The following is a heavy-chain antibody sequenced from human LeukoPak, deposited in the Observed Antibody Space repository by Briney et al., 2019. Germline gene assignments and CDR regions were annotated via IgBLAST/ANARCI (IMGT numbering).Heavy chain of an antibody. V-gene: IGHV3-21*01. D-gene: IGHD3-10*01. CDR1: GFTFSSYS. Sequence: PGGSLRLSCAASGFTFSSYSMNWVRQAPGKGLEWVSSISSSSSYIYYADSVKGRFTISRDNAKNSLYLQMNSLRAEDTAVYYCAKGPSLLWFGESWGQGTLVTVSS. CDR3: AKGPSLLWFGES. CDR2: ISSSSSYI. J-gene: IGHJ5*02.